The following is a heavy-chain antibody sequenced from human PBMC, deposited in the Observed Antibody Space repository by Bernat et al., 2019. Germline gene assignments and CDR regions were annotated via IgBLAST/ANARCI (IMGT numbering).Heavy chain of an antibody. CDR2: IYYSGST. Sequence: QLQLQESGPGLVKPSQTLSLTCTVSGGSISSGDYYWSWIRQPPGKGLEWIGYIYYSGSTYYNPSLKSRVTISVDTSKNQFSLKLSSVTAADTAVYYCASLKYYYDSSEYFDYWGQGTLVTVSS. CDR3: ASLKYYYDSSEYFDY. V-gene: IGHV4-30-4*01. J-gene: IGHJ4*02. D-gene: IGHD3-22*01. CDR1: GGSISSGDYY.